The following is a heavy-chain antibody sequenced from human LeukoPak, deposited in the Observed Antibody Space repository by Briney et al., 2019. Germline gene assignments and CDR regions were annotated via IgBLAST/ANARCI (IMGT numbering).Heavy chain of an antibody. J-gene: IGHJ4*02. CDR3: ARVEDYYDSSGPFRY. Sequence: ASVKVSCKASGYTSTSYAMHWVRQAPGQRLEWMGWINAGNGNTKYSQKFQGRVTITRDTSASTAYMELSSLRSEDTAVYYCARVEDYYDSSGPFRYWGQGTLVTVSS. CDR1: GYTSTSYA. V-gene: IGHV1-3*01. D-gene: IGHD3-22*01. CDR2: INAGNGNT.